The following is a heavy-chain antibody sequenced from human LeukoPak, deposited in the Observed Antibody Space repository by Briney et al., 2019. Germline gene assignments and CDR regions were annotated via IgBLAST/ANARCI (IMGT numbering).Heavy chain of an antibody. CDR2: INPNSGGT. CDR1: GYTFTGYY. J-gene: IGHJ4*02. D-gene: IGHD3-22*01. Sequence: EASVKVSCKASGYTFTGYYMHWVRQAPGQGLEWMGWINPNSGGTNYAQKFQGRVTMTRDTSISTAYMELSRLRSGDTAVYYCARGPVYDSSGYYYNYWGQGTLVTVSS. V-gene: IGHV1-2*02. CDR3: ARGPVYDSSGYYYNY.